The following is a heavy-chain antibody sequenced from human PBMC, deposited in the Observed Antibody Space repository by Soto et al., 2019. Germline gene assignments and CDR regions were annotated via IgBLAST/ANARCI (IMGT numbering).Heavy chain of an antibody. Sequence: EVQLVESGGGLVQPGGSLRLSCAASGFTVSSNYMSWVRQAPGKGLEWVSVIYSGGSTYYADSVKGRFTIYRDNSKNTVYLQMNSLRAEDTAVYYGARMGDSSCYSGWFDPWGQGTLVTVSS. J-gene: IGHJ5*02. CDR3: ARMGDSSCYSGWFDP. D-gene: IGHD3-22*01. V-gene: IGHV3-66*01. CDR1: GFTVSSNY. CDR2: IYSGGST.